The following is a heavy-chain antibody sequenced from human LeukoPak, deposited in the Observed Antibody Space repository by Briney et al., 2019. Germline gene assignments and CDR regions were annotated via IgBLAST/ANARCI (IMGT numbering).Heavy chain of an antibody. J-gene: IGHJ4*02. V-gene: IGHV1-2*02. CDR1: GYTFTAYE. Sequence: AASVKVSCKASGYTFTAYEMLWVRQAPGQGLEYVGWINPKNGGTNSAQNFQGRVTMTWDTSVSTVYMELSRLRSDDTAVYYCAREEDCGTARCSNDHWGQGTLVTVSS. CDR3: AREEDCGTARCSNDH. D-gene: IGHD1-1*01. CDR2: INPKNGGT.